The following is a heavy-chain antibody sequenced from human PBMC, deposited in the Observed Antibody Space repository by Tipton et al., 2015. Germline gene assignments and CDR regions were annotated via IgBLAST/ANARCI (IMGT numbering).Heavy chain of an antibody. J-gene: IGHJ5*02. CDR3: AKSGGVPKLQASYDFWSEAHLGGGPFDP. Sequence: TLSLTCTVSGGSVTRTSYYWHWIRQPPGKGLEWIGFIHYSANTNYNPSLKSRVTISADTSTNQFSLNLSSVTAADTAVYYCAKSGGVPKLQASYDFWSEAHLGGGPFDPWGQGTLVTVSS. D-gene: IGHD3-3*01. V-gene: IGHV4-61*01. CDR1: GGSVTRTSYY. CDR2: IHYSANT.